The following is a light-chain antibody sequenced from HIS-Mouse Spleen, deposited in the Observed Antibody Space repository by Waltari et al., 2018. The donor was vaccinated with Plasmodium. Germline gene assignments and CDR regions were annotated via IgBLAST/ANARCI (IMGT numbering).Light chain of an antibody. Sequence: DIQMTQSPSSLSASVGDSVTITCRASQSISNFLNWYQQQPGKAPKLLIYAASSLQSGVPSRFSGSGSRTDFTLTISSLQPEDFATYYCQQNYNTWTFGQGTKVEIK. CDR1: QSISNF. CDR3: QQNYNTWT. V-gene: IGKV1-39*01. J-gene: IGKJ1*01. CDR2: AAS.